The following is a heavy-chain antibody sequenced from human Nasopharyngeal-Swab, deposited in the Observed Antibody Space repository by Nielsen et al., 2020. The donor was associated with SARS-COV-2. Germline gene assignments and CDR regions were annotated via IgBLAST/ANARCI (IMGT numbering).Heavy chain of an antibody. CDR1: GYTFTDYY. J-gene: IGHJ4*02. D-gene: IGHD4-11*01. CDR3: ARVSYSNYDY. Sequence: SVNVSCKASGYTFTDYYMHWVRQAPGQGLEWMGRINPNSGGTNYAQKFQGRVTMTRDTSISTVYMELSRLRSDDTAVYYCARVSYSNYDYWGQGTLVTVSS. CDR2: INPNSGGT. V-gene: IGHV1-2*06.